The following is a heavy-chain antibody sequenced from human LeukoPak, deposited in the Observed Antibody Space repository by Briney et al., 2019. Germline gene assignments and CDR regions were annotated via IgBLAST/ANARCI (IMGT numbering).Heavy chain of an antibody. CDR1: GFTFSSYW. CDR2: INSDGSST. J-gene: IGHJ4*02. D-gene: IGHD2-2*02. CDR3: GRDPLGYCSSTSCYTGYFDY. V-gene: IGHV3-74*01. Sequence: GGSLRLSCAASGFTFSSYWMHWVRQAPGKGLVWVSRINSDGSSTSYADSVKGRFTISRDNAKNTLYLQMNSLRAEDTAVYYCGRDPLGYCSSTSCYTGYFDYWGQGTLVTVSS.